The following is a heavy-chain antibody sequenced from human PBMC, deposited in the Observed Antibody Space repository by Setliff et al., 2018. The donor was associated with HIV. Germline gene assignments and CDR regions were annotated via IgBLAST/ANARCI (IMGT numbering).Heavy chain of an antibody. V-gene: IGHV5-10-1*01. CDR1: GYSFTSYW. CDR2: IDPSNSNT. CDR3: ARGFYGDYYFDY. D-gene: IGHD4-17*01. J-gene: IGHJ4*02. Sequence: GESLKISCKGSGYSFTSYWISWVPQMPGKGLEWMGRIDPSNSNTNYSPSFHGHVTISADKSISTAYLQWSSLKASDTAMYYCARGFYGDYYFDYWGQGTLVTVSS.